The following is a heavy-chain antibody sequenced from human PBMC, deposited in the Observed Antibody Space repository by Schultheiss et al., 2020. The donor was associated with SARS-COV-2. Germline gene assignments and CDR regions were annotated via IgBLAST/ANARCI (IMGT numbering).Heavy chain of an antibody. V-gene: IGHV3-30*01. CDR3: ARGHCSSTSCANFDY. CDR2: ISYDGSHK. D-gene: IGHD2-2*01. Sequence: GGSLRLSCAASGFTFSSYDMHWVRQAPGKGLEWVAVISYDGSHKYYADSVKGRFTISRDKFKNTLYLQMNSLRAEDTAVYYCARGHCSSTSCANFDYWGQGTLVTVSS. J-gene: IGHJ4*02. CDR1: GFTFSSYD.